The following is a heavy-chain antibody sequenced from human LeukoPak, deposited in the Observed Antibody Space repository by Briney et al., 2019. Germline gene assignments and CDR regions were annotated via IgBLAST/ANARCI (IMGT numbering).Heavy chain of an antibody. Sequence: GGSLRLSCTASGFTLGSHDMHWVRQTTGEGLEWVAAISSGFHTFYAASLKGRFTVSRDDAKTSLYLQMNSLRAGDTALYYCVREARGYHYIYFDDWGQSTLVTVSS. J-gene: IGHJ4*02. CDR3: VREARGYHYIYFDD. CDR2: ISSGFHT. D-gene: IGHD5-18*01. CDR1: GFTLGSHD. V-gene: IGHV3-13*01.